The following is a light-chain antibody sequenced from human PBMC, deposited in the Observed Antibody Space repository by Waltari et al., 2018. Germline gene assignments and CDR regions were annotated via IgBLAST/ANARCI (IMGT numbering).Light chain of an antibody. J-gene: IGKJ4*01. V-gene: IGKV2-30*02. Sequence: DVVMTQSPLSLPVTPGQPASISCRSSQSLVHSDGNTYLNWFQQRPGQSPRRLIYRVSNRDSGVPDRFSGSGSGTDFTLEISRVEAEDVGIYYCMQGTHLPRITCGGGTKVDI. CDR2: RVS. CDR3: MQGTHLPRIT. CDR1: QSLVHSDGNTY.